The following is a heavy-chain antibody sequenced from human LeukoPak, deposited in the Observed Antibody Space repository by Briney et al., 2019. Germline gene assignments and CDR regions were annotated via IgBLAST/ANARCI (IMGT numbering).Heavy chain of an antibody. V-gene: IGHV3-53*01. CDR2: IYSGGST. CDR3: ARSVPDYTRFDY. CDR1: GFTVSSNY. D-gene: IGHD5-12*01. Sequence: GGSLRLSCAASGFTVSSNYMSWVRRAPGKGLEWVSVIYSGGSTYYADSVKGRFTISRDNSKNTVYLQMSSLRAEDTALYYCARSVPDYTRFDYWGQGALVTVSS. J-gene: IGHJ4*02.